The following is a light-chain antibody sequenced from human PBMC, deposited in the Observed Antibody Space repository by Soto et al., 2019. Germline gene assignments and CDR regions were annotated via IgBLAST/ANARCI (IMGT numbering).Light chain of an antibody. CDR2: KAS. CDR3: QHYNGYPIS. J-gene: IGKJ5*01. Sequence: IQMPQSPSTLSASVGDRVTITCRASQSLSSWLAWYQQKQGKAPKLLIYKASSLETGVPSRFSGSASGKEFTITISSLQHDDIETYYCQHYNGYPISCGQGTQLEIK. V-gene: IGKV1-5*03. CDR1: QSLSSW.